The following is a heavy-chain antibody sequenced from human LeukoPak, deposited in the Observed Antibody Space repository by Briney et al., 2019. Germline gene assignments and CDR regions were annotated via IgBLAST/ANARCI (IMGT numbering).Heavy chain of an antibody. CDR2: ISWNSGSI. V-gene: IGHV3-9*01. CDR3: AKDLYNSGSYGVDY. CDR1: GFTFDDYA. J-gene: IGHJ4*02. Sequence: GRSLRLSCAASGFTFDDYAMHWVRQAPGKGLEWVSGISWNSGSIGYADSVKGRFTISRDNAKNSLCLQMNSLRAEDTALYYCAKDLYNSGSYGVDYWGQGTLVTVSS. D-gene: IGHD1-26*01.